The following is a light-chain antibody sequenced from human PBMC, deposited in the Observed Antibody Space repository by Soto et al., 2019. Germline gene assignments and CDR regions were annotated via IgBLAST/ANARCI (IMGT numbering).Light chain of an antibody. V-gene: IGKV3-15*01. J-gene: IGKJ3*01. CDR1: QSVSSN. CDR3: QQYNNWPPAFT. Sequence: EIVMTQSPATLSVSPGERATLSCRASQSVSSNLAWYQQKPGQAPRLLIYGASTRATGIPARFSGSGSGTEFTLTIGSLQSEDFAVYYCQQYNNWPPAFTFGPGTKVDIK. CDR2: GAS.